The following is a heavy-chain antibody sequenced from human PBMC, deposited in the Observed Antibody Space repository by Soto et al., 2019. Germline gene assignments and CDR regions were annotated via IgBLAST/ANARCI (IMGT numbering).Heavy chain of an antibody. CDR2: ISSSSSYI. Sequence: GGSLRLSCAASGFTFSSYSMNWVRQAPGKGLEWVSSISSSSSYIYYADSVKGRFTISRDNAKNSLYLQMNSLRAEDTAVYYCARDTGYYYDSSGYYDDYYYGMDVWGQGTTVTVSS. CDR1: GFTFSSYS. V-gene: IGHV3-21*01. CDR3: ARDTGYYYDSSGYYDDYYYGMDV. J-gene: IGHJ6*02. D-gene: IGHD3-22*01.